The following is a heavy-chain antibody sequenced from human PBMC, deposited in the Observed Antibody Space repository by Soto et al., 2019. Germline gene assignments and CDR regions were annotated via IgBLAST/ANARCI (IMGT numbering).Heavy chain of an antibody. V-gene: IGHV3-30*18. CDR2: ISYDGSNK. Sequence: PVGSLRLSCAASGFTFSRYGMHWFRQAPSNVLEWVAFISYDGSNKYYADSVKGRFTISRDNSKNTLYLQMNSLRAEDTAVYYCAKEPRYCSSTSCHYYYYGMDVWGQGTTVTVSS. CDR3: AKEPRYCSSTSCHYYYYGMDV. J-gene: IGHJ6*02. CDR1: GFTFSRYG. D-gene: IGHD2-2*01.